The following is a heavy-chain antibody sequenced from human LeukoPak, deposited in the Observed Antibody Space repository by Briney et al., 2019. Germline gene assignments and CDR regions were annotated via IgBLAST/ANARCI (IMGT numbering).Heavy chain of an antibody. D-gene: IGHD1-26*01. J-gene: IGHJ6*02. CDR3: ARVSGSYHLYYYYGMDV. V-gene: IGHV3-33*01. CDR2: IWYGGSNK. CDR1: GFTFSSYG. Sequence: GGSLRLSCAASGFTFSSYGMHWVRQAPGKGLEWVAVIWYGGSNKYYADSVKGRFTISRDNSKNTLYLQMNSLRAEDTAVYYCARVSGSYHLYYYYGMDVWGQGTTVTVSS.